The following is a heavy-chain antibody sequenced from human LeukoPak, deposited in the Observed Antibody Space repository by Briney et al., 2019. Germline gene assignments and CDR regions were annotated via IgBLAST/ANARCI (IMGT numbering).Heavy chain of an antibody. Sequence: GXXLXLSCAASGFTFSGSAMHWVRQASGKGLEWVGRIRSKANSYATAYAASVKGSVTISRDDSKNTAYLQMNSLKTEDTAVYYCTRRSGYSYGAAFDIWGQGTMVTVSS. CDR3: TRRSGYSYGAAFDI. J-gene: IGHJ3*02. CDR2: IRSKANSYAT. CDR1: GFTFSGSA. D-gene: IGHD5-18*01. V-gene: IGHV3-73*01.